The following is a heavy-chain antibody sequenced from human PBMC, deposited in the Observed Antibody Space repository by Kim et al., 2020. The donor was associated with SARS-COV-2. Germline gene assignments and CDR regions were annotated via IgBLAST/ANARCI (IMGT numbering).Heavy chain of an antibody. CDR2: ISSSGSTI. Sequence: GGSLRLSCAASGFTFSSYEMNWVRQAPGKGLEWVSYISSSGSTIYYADSVKGRFTISRDNAKNSLYLQMNSLRAEDTAVYYCARDLGYYDSSGYYAGPFDYWGQGTLVTVSS. J-gene: IGHJ4*02. D-gene: IGHD3-22*01. CDR3: ARDLGYYDSSGYYAGPFDY. CDR1: GFTFSSYE. V-gene: IGHV3-48*03.